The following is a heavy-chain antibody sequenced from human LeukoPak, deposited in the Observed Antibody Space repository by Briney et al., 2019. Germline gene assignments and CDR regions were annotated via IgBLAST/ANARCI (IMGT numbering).Heavy chain of an antibody. D-gene: IGHD6-13*01. J-gene: IGHJ4*02. Sequence: ASVKVSCKASGYSFTDYDLHWVRQGPGQGLEWMGWINPNSGGTSFAQNFQGMVTMTRDTSISTAYMELTSLRSDDTAVYYCARGSTAAAATGALHEYWGQGTLVSVSS. CDR1: GYSFTDYD. V-gene: IGHV1-2*02. CDR3: ARGSTAAAATGALHEY. CDR2: INPNSGGT.